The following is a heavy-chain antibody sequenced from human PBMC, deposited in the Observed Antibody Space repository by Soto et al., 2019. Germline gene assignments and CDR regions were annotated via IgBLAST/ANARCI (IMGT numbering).Heavy chain of an antibody. V-gene: IGHV3-53*01. CDR1: GFTVSSNY. J-gene: IGHJ4*02. D-gene: IGHD3-10*01. CDR3: ARHITMDPLLVY. Sequence: EVQLVESGGGLIQPGGSLRLSCAASGFTVSSNYMSWVRQAPGKGLEWVAVIYSGGSTYYADSVKGRFTISRDNSKNTLYLQMNSLRAEDTAVYYCARHITMDPLLVYWGQGPLVTVSS. CDR2: IYSGGST.